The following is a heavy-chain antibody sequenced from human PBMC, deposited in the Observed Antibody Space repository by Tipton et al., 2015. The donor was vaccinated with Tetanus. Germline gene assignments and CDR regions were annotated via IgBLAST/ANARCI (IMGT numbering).Heavy chain of an antibody. J-gene: IGHJ4*02. Sequence: GLVKPSETLSLTCAVYGASFSDYYWSWIRQAPGKGLEWIGEINHSGNTNHNPSLKSRVTLSVDTSKNQFSLKLTSVTAADTAVYYCARANYDFPKKGPFDSWGQGTLVIVSS. CDR3: ARANYDFPKKGPFDS. CDR1: GASFSDYY. D-gene: IGHD3-3*01. V-gene: IGHV4-34*01. CDR2: INHSGNT.